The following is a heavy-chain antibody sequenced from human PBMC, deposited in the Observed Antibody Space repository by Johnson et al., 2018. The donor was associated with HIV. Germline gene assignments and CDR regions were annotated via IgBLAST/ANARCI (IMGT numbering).Heavy chain of an antibody. CDR2: INWNGGST. D-gene: IGHD1-26*01. CDR3: ARDRTGGSYPRAFDI. V-gene: IGHV3-20*04. CDR1: GFTFDDYG. Sequence: VQLVESGGGFVQPGRSLRLSCAASGFTFDDYGMSWVRQAPGKGLEWVSGINWNGGSTGYADSVKGRFTISRDNAKNSLYLQMNSLRAEDTALYYCARDRTGGSYPRAFDIWGQGTMVTVSS. J-gene: IGHJ3*02.